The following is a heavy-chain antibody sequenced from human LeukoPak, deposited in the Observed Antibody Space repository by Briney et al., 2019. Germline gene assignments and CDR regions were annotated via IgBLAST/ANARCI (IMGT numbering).Heavy chain of an antibody. V-gene: IGHV3-33*01. CDR3: AGAGVAGTTSSYYYGMDV. CDR2: IWYDGSNK. D-gene: IGHD6-19*01. Sequence: PGGSLRLSCAASGFTFSSYGMHWVRQAPGKGLEWVAIIWYDGSNKYYADSVKGRFTISRDNSKNTLYLQMNSLRAEDTAVYYCAGAGVAGTTSSYYYGMDVWGQGTRVTVSS. J-gene: IGHJ6*02. CDR1: GFTFSSYG.